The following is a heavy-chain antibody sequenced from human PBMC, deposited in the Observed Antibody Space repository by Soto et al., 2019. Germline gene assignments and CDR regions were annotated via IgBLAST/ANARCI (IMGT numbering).Heavy chain of an antibody. D-gene: IGHD2-8*01. CDR1: GYTFTRYG. Sequence: QGQLVQSGGEVKKPGASVKVSCKASGYTFTRYGISWVRQAPGQGLEWMGWISGYNGDTKYAQKFQGRVTMTVDTSTPTAYMELRSLTSDDRAVYYCAKNGRPPYYYYGMDVWGQGTTVTVSS. J-gene: IGHJ6*02. CDR2: ISGYNGDT. CDR3: AKNGRPPYYYYGMDV. V-gene: IGHV1-18*01.